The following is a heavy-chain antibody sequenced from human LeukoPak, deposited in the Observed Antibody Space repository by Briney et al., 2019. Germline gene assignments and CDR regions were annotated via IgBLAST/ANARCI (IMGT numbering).Heavy chain of an antibody. CDR3: ARDQAYCGGDCYSGLGY. CDR2: ISYDGSNK. D-gene: IGHD2-21*02. J-gene: IGHJ4*02. Sequence: PGGSLRLSCAASGFTFSSYAMHWVRQAPGKGLEGVAVISYDGSNKYYADSVKGRFTISRDNSKNTLYLQMNSLRAEDTAVYYCARDQAYCGGDCYSGLGYWGQGTLVTVSS. CDR1: GFTFSSYA. V-gene: IGHV3-30*04.